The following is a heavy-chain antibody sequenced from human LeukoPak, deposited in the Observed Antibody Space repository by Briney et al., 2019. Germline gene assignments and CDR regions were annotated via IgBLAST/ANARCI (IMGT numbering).Heavy chain of an antibody. Sequence: YWMHWVRQVAGKGLVWVSCINSDGSRTNYADSVKGRLAISRDNAKSTLYLQMNSLRAEDTAVYYCARLAAGVAFWGQGTLVTVSS. D-gene: IGHD1-14*01. CDR3: ARLAAGVAF. CDR2: INSDGSRT. V-gene: IGHV3-74*01. CDR1: YW. J-gene: IGHJ4*02.